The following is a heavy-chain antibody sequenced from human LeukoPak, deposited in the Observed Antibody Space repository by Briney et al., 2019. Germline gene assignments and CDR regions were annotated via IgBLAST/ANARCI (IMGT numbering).Heavy chain of an antibody. V-gene: IGHV4-59*01. D-gene: IGHD1-26*01. CDR3: AREELPPSNWFDP. CDR1: GGSISNYY. CDR2: IYSSGST. J-gene: IGHJ5*02. Sequence: SETLSLTCTVSGGSISNYYWSWIRQPPGKGLEWIGYIYSSGSTNYNPSLKSRVTISVDTSKNQFSLKLSSVTAADTAVYYCAREELPPSNWFDPWGQGALVTVSS.